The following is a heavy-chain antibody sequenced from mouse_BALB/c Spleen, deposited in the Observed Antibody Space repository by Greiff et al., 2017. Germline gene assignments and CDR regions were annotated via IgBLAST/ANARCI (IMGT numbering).Heavy chain of an antibody. Sequence: EVKLMESGGGLVKPGGSLKLSCAASGFTFSDYYMYWVRQTPEKRLEWVATISDGGSYTYYPDSVKGRFTISRDNAKNNLYLQMSSLKSEDTAMYYCARDQGGNDAMDYWGQGTSVTVSS. CDR2: ISDGGSYT. CDR3: ARDQGGNDAMDY. D-gene: IGHD1-1*01. CDR1: GFTFSDYY. V-gene: IGHV5-4*02. J-gene: IGHJ4*01.